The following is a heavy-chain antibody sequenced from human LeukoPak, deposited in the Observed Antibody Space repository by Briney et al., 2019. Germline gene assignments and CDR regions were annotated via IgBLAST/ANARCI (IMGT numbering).Heavy chain of an antibody. J-gene: IGHJ4*02. Sequence: GGSLRLSCAASGFTVTRNYMSWVRQAPGKGLEWVSIIYSGGSTYYADSVKGRFTISRDNSKNTLYLQMNSLRAEDTAVYYCARDPQGHFWGQGTLVTVSS. CDR1: GFTVTRNY. V-gene: IGHV3-53*01. CDR2: IYSGGST. CDR3: ARDPQGHF.